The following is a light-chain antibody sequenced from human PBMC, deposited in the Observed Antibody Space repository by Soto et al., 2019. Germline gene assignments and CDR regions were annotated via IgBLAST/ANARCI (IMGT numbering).Light chain of an antibody. Sequence: DLVMTQSPLSLPVTPGEPASISCRSSESLLHVSGYNYLDWYLQKPGQSQQLLIYLGSYRASGVPDRFSGSGSGTDFTLEISRVEAEDVGIYYCMQGLHSLQYTFGPGTRVDVK. CDR3: MQGLHSLQYT. J-gene: IGKJ3*01. V-gene: IGKV2-28*01. CDR1: ESLLHVSGYNY. CDR2: LGS.